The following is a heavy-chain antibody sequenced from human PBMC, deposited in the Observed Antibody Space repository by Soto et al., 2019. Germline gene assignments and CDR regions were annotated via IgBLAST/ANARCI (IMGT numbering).Heavy chain of an antibody. Sequence: SVKVSCKASGGTFSSYAISWVRQAPGQGLEWMGGIIPIFGTANYAQKFQGRVTITADESTSTAYMELSSLRSEDTAVYYCARPGLNDSKYYFDYWGQGAMVTVSS. V-gene: IGHV1-69*13. CDR2: IIPIFGTA. D-gene: IGHD3-22*01. CDR1: GGTFSSYA. J-gene: IGHJ4*02. CDR3: ARPGLNDSKYYFDY.